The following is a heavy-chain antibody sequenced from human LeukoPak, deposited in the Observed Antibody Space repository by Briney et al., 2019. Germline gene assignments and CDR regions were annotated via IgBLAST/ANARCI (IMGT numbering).Heavy chain of an antibody. CDR3: ARDGYCSGGSCYSGYAFDI. CDR2: IYTSGST. Sequence: SETLSLTCTVSGGSISSYYWSWIRQPPGKGLEWIGRIYTSGSTNYNPSLKSRVTMSVDTSKNQFSLKLSSVTAADTAVYYCARDGYCSGGSCYSGYAFDIWGQGTMVTVSS. V-gene: IGHV4-4*07. J-gene: IGHJ3*02. D-gene: IGHD2-15*01. CDR1: GGSISSYY.